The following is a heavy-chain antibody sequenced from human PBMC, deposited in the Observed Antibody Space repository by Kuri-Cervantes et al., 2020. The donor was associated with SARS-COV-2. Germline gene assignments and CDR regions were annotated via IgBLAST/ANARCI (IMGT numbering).Heavy chain of an antibody. CDR3: ARGREGVEPATVLGLGFYYYYFMDV. V-gene: IGHV4-34*01. J-gene: IGHJ6*03. Sequence: SETLSLTCTVYGGSFSGYAWSLIRQPPGKGLECIGEINHGGGTKYYPSLKSRVTISVDTSKNQFSLRLSSVIAADTAVYYCARGREGVEPATVLGLGFYYYYFMDVWGKGTTVTVSS. CDR1: GGSFSGYA. D-gene: IGHD2-2*02. CDR2: INHGGGT.